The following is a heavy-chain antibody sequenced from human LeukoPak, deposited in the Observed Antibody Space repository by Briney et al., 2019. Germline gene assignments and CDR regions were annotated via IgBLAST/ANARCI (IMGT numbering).Heavy chain of an antibody. CDR1: GFTFSSYE. Sequence: GGSLRLSCVASGFTFSSYEMNWVRQAPGKGLEWVSYISGSGSTIYYADSVKGRFTISRDNAKNSLYLQMNSLRAEDTAAYYCARGGRLGTVWSQGTLVTVSS. V-gene: IGHV3-48*03. D-gene: IGHD6-25*01. J-gene: IGHJ4*02. CDR3: ARGGRLGTV. CDR2: ISGSGSTI.